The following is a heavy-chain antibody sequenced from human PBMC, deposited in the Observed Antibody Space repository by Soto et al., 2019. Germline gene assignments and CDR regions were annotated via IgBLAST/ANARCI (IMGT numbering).Heavy chain of an antibody. J-gene: IGHJ5*02. V-gene: IGHV4-39*01. Sequence: SETLSLTCTVSGDSISSSSYYWGWIRQPPGKGLEWIGSIYYSGSTYYNPSLKSRVTISVDTSKNQFSLKLSSVTAADTAVYYCARLNGYCSSTSCYDTWFDPWGQGTLVTVSS. CDR3: ARLNGYCSSTSCYDTWFDP. CDR2: IYYSGST. CDR1: GDSISSSSYY. D-gene: IGHD2-2*01.